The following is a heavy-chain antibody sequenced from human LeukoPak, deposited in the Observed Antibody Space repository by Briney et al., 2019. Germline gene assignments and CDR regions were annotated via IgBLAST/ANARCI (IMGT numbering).Heavy chain of an antibody. D-gene: IGHD5-24*01. Sequence: KTGGSLRLSCVASGFTFGGYYMSWIRQAPGKGLEWVSYIGTSSTYTNNADSVKGRFSISRDNAKNSLYLQMNSLRVEDTAVYYCARGESRDYWGQGTLVTVSS. CDR2: IGTSSTYT. V-gene: IGHV3-11*05. J-gene: IGHJ4*02. CDR3: ARGESRDY. CDR1: GFTFGGYY.